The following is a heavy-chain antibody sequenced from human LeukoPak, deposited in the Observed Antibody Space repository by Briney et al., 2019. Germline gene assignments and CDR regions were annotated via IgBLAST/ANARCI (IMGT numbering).Heavy chain of an antibody. CDR2: TNHVGST. Sequence: SETLSLTCAVSGGSLSGYYWSWIRQPPGKGLEWIGETNHVGSTNYNPSIKSRVTISLDTSKIQFSLRLSSVTAADTAVYYCARSSPHYDDDWVTYRHDHWGQGTLVTVSS. D-gene: IGHD3-16*02. CDR1: GGSLSGYY. V-gene: IGHV4-34*01. J-gene: IGHJ4*02. CDR3: ARSSPHYDDDWVTYRHDH.